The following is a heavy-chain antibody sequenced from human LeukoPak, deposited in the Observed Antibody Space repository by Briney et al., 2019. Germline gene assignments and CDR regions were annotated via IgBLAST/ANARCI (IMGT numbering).Heavy chain of an antibody. V-gene: IGHV1-3*01. CDR1: GYTFTSYA. J-gene: IGHJ4*02. CDR2: INAGNGNT. CDR3: ARDEWIVGATTYDY. Sequence: ASVKVSCKASGYTFTSYAMHWVRQAPGQRLEWMGWINAGNGNTKYSQKFQGRVTITRDTSASTAYMELSSLRSEDTAVYYCARDEWIVGATTYDYWGQGTLVTVSS. D-gene: IGHD1-26*01.